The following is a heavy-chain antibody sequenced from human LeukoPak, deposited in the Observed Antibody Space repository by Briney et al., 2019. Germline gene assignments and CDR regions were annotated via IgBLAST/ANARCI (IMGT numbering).Heavy chain of an antibody. CDR3: ARGLSRWSTPTSSYYYRMDV. V-gene: IGHV1-69*13. D-gene: IGHD4-23*01. CDR2: IIPLFGSA. Sequence: SVKLSCKASGGTLSSYSISWVRQAPGQGLEWMGGIIPLFGSANFAQKFQGRVTITADDSTNTAYMELSSLRSEDTAFYYCARGLSRWSTPTSSYYYRMDVWGQGTTVVVSS. J-gene: IGHJ6*02. CDR1: GGTLSSYS.